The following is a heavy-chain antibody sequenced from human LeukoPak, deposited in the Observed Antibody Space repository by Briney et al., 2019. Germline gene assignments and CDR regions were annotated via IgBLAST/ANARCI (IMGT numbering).Heavy chain of an antibody. D-gene: IGHD6-19*01. CDR1: GFTFSSYG. J-gene: IGHJ4*02. CDR2: IRYDGSNK. Sequence: PGGSLRLSCAASGFTFSSYGTHWVRQAPGKGLEWVAFIRYDGSNKYYAGSVKGRFTISRDNSKNTLYLQMNSLRAEDTAVYYCAKDHVVAGPYIDYWGQGTLVTVSS. V-gene: IGHV3-30*02. CDR3: AKDHVVAGPYIDY.